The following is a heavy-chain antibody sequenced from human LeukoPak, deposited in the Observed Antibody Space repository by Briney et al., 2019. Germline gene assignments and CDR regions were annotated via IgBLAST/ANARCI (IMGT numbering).Heavy chain of an antibody. V-gene: IGHV1-18*01. CDR3: ARDLGSGIAEPFDH. D-gene: IGHD6-13*01. CDR2: ISSYNGNT. J-gene: IGHJ4*02. Sequence: GASVKVSCKASGYTFTNYGISWVRQAPGQGLEWMGWISSYNGNTNYAQKLQGRVTVTTDTSTSTAYMELRSLRSDDTAVYYCARDLGSGIAEPFDHWGPGTLVTVSS. CDR1: GYTFTNYG.